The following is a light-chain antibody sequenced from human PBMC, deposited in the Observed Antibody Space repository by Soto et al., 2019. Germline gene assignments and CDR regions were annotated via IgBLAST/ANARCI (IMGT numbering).Light chain of an antibody. CDR3: AAWDDSLNVVV. CDR2: SNT. V-gene: IGLV1-44*01. Sequence: QSVLTQPPSVSGTPGQTIVISCSGGTSNIGSHTVNWFQQLPGTAPRLLIYSNTQRPSGVPDRFSGSKSGTSASLAINGLQSQYEGDYYCAAWDDSLNVVVFGGGTQLTVL. J-gene: IGLJ2*01. CDR1: TSNIGSHT.